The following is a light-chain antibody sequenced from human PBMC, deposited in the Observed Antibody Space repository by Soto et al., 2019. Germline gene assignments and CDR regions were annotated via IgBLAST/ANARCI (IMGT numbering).Light chain of an antibody. CDR1: QGIGTY. CDR3: QQSYTTPWT. Sequence: DIQMTQSPSSLSASVGDRVTITCRPSQGIGTYLNWYQQTPEKAPRLLIYTASNLQSGVPSRFSGSGSGTDFTLTISSLQPEDFATYYCQQSYTTPWTFGQGTKVEIK. J-gene: IGKJ1*01. CDR2: TAS. V-gene: IGKV1-39*01.